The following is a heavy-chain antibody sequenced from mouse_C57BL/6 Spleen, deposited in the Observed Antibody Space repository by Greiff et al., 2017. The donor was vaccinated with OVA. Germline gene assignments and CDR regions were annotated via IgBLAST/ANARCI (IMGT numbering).Heavy chain of an antibody. D-gene: IGHD1-1*01. V-gene: IGHV3-6*01. CDR2: ISYDGSN. CDR3: ARDPAIYYYGSTDWYFDV. J-gene: IGHJ1*03. Sequence: LEESGPGLVKPSQSLSLTCSVTGYSITSGYYWNWIRQFPGNKLEWMGYISYDGSNNYNPSLKNRISITRDTSKNQFFLKLNSVTTEDTATYYCARDPAIYYYGSTDWYFDVWGTGTTVTVSS. CDR1: GYSITSGYY.